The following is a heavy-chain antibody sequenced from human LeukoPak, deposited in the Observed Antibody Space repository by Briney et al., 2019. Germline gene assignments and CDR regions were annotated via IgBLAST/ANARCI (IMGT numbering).Heavy chain of an antibody. D-gene: IGHD2-21*02. Sequence: HPGGSLRLSCAASGFTFSSYSMSWVRQAPGKGLEWVSVISGNGGDTFYADSVKGRFTISRDNSKNTLYLQMNSLRAEDTAVYYCAKDEETYCGGDCHTPNPDYWGQGTLVTVSS. V-gene: IGHV3-23*01. CDR2: ISGNGGDT. CDR1: GFTFSSYS. J-gene: IGHJ4*02. CDR3: AKDEETYCGGDCHTPNPDY.